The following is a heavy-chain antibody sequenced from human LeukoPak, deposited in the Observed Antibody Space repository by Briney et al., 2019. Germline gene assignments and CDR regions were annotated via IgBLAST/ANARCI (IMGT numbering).Heavy chain of an antibody. V-gene: IGHV3-43*02. CDR1: GLNFDDYA. Sequence: PGGSLRLSCAAPGLNFDDYAIHWVRQAPGKGLEWVSLISGDGGSTFYADSVRGRFTISRDNSKNSLYLQMSSLRSEDTAFYFCAREGDSSGWYDYWGQGTLVTVSS. CDR3: AREGDSSGWYDY. D-gene: IGHD6-19*01. J-gene: IGHJ4*02. CDR2: ISGDGGST.